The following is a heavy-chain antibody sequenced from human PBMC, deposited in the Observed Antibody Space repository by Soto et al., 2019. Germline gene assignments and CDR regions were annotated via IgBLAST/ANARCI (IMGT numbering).Heavy chain of an antibody. CDR2: IIPIPGTA. J-gene: IGHJ6*02. V-gene: IGHV1-69*01. D-gene: IGHD2-2*01. CDR3: ARSQGSSTSLEIYYYYYYGMDV. Sequence: QVQLVQSGAEVKKPGSSVKVSCKASGGTFGSYAISWVRQAPGQGLEWMGGIIPIPGTANYAQKFQGRVPIDADESTSTAYMELSSLRSEDTAVYYCARSQGSSTSLEIYYYYYYGMDVWGQGTTVTVSS. CDR1: GGTFGSYA.